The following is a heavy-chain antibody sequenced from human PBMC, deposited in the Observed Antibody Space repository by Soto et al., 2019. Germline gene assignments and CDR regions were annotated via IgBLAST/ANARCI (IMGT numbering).Heavy chain of an antibody. Sequence: GGSLRLSCAASGFTFSSYWMSWVRQAPGKGLEWVANIRRDGSEKYCVDSVKGRFTISRDNAQNSVHLHMNSLTAEDTAVYYCAREGRSWSDFDYWGQGTLVTVSS. D-gene: IGHD3-10*01. CDR2: IRRDGSEK. CDR1: GFTFSSYW. V-gene: IGHV3-7*05. J-gene: IGHJ4*02. CDR3: AREGRSWSDFDY.